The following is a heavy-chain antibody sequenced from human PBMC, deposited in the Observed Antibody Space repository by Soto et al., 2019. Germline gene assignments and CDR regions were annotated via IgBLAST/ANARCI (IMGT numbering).Heavy chain of an antibody. Sequence: PSETLSLTCAVSGYSISSGYYWGWIRQPPGKGLEWIGSIYHSGSTYYNPSLKSRVTISVDTSKNQFSLKLSSVTAADTAAYYCASSLSVTTFNYYYCCMDVWGEGTTVTLSS. CDR2: IYHSGST. D-gene: IGHD4-17*01. J-gene: IGHJ6*04. V-gene: IGHV4-38-2*01. CDR3: ASSLSVTTFNYYYCCMDV. CDR1: GYSISSGYY.